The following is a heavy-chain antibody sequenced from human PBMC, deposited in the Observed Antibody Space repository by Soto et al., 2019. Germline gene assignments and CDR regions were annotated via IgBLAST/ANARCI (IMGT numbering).Heavy chain of an antibody. CDR3: ARGSSIAGLYYGMDV. D-gene: IGHD6-6*01. CDR1: GGSISSGGYY. J-gene: IGHJ6*02. V-gene: IGHV4-31*03. Sequence: QVQLQESGPGLVKPSQTLSLTCTVSGGSISSGGYYWTWIRQHPGRGLEWTGYNYYSGITYYNPSLKSRVAIALDTSKNQFSLKLSSVTAADTAVYYCARGSSIAGLYYGMDVCGQGTTVTVSS. CDR2: NYYSGIT.